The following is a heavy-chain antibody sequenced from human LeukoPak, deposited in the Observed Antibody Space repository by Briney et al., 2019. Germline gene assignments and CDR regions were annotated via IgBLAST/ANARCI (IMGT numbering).Heavy chain of an antibody. D-gene: IGHD3-3*01. Sequence: GGSLRLSCAASGFTFITAAMTWVRQAPGKGLEWVSLIGSSGGSTYYADSVKGRFTISRDNSKNTLYLQMNTVRAEDTAIYYCARVFHDYYFDYWGQGTLVTVSS. J-gene: IGHJ4*02. CDR1: GFTFITAA. V-gene: IGHV3-23*01. CDR2: IGSSGGST. CDR3: ARVFHDYYFDY.